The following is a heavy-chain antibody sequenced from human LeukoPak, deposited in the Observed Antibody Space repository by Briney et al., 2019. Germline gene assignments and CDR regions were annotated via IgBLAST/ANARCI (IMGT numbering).Heavy chain of an antibody. Sequence: GGSLRLSCAASGFTFSSNYMSWVRQAPGKGLEGVSVIYSGGSTYYADSVKGRFTISRDNSKNTLYLQMNSLRAEDTAVYYCARDYYGSRDYYYYYYGMDVWGQGTTVTVSS. J-gene: IGHJ6*02. CDR3: ARDYYGSRDYYYYYYGMDV. D-gene: IGHD3-10*01. CDR1: GFTFSSNY. V-gene: IGHV3-53*01. CDR2: IYSGGST.